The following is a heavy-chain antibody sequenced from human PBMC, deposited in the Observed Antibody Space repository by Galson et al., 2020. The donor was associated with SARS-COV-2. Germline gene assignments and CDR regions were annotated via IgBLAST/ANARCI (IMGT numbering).Heavy chain of an antibody. Sequence: PSETLSLTCAVYGGTFSGYYWNWIRQTPGKGLEWIGYMYYSGSTNYNPSLKSRGTISVDTSKNQFSLKLSSVTAADTAVYYCARGVDYWGQGTLVTVSS. CDR2: MYYSGST. J-gene: IGHJ4*02. CDR3: ARGVDY. V-gene: IGHV4-34*11. CDR1: GGTFSGYY. D-gene: IGHD3-16*01.